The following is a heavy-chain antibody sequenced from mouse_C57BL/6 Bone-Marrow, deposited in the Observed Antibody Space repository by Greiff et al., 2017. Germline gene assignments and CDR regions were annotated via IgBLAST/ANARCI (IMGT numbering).Heavy chain of an antibody. CDR2: IDPEIGDT. CDR1: GFNIKDDY. J-gene: IGHJ2*01. V-gene: IGHV14-4*01. D-gene: IGHD2-3*01. CDR3: SSFDGNYFDF. Sequence: DVQLQESGAELVRPGASVKLSCTASGFNIKDDYIHWVKQRPEQGLEWIGWIDPEIGDTESASKFQGKATITSDTSSTTAYLQLSSLTSEDTAVYYCSSFDGNYFDFWGQGTPLTVAS.